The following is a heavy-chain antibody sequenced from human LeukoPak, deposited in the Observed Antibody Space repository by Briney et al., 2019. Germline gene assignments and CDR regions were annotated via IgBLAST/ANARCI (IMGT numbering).Heavy chain of an antibody. D-gene: IGHD5-24*01. CDR1: GFTFSSYA. Sequence: PGGSLRLSCAASGFTFSSYAMHWVRQAPGKGLEYVSAISSNGGSTYYANSVKGRFTISRDNSKNTLYLQMGSLRAEDMAVYYCARATNPSDYFDYWGQGTLVTVSS. J-gene: IGHJ4*02. CDR2: ISSNGGST. V-gene: IGHV3-64*01. CDR3: ARATNPSDYFDY.